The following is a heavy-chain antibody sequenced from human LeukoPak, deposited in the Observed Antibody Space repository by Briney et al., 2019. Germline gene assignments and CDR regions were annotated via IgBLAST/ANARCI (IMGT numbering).Heavy chain of an antibody. CDR2: ISSSDSTI. Sequence: GGTLRLSCAASGFTFSSDSMNWVRQAPGKGREWLSYISSSDSTIYYAESVKGRFTISRDNAKISLYLQMNSLRAEDTAVYSCARDGISGGYWGQGPLVTVSS. D-gene: IGHD1-14*01. CDR3: ARDGISGGY. J-gene: IGHJ4*02. V-gene: IGHV3-48*01. CDR1: GFTFSSDS.